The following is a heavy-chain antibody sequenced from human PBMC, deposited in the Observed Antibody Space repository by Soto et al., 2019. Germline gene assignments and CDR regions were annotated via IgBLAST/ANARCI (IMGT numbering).Heavy chain of an antibody. CDR1: GYALTELS. V-gene: IGHV1-24*01. Sequence: ASVKGSCKVSGYALTELSMHWVLQAPGKGLEWMGAFDPEIGETVYAQKFRGRVTMTEDTSTDTAYMELSSLRSEDTAVYYCATYPPRYWSGGSCYSGRDYWGQG. CDR3: ATYPPRYWSGGSCYSGRDY. J-gene: IGHJ4*02. D-gene: IGHD2-15*01. CDR2: FDPEIGET.